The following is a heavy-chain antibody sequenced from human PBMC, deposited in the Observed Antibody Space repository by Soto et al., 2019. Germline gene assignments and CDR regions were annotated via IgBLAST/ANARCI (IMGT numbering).Heavy chain of an antibody. Sequence: EVQLVETGGGMIQPGGSLRLSCAVSGFSVSSNYMSWVRQAPGKGLEWVSLIYSGGTTSYADSVKGRFIISRDSSKYTLFLQMNSLRVEDTAVYYCARRYIVGVTGDYWGQGTLVTVSS. J-gene: IGHJ4*02. CDR1: GFSVSSNY. CDR3: ARRYIVGVTGDY. V-gene: IGHV3-53*02. CDR2: IYSGGTT. D-gene: IGHD1-26*01.